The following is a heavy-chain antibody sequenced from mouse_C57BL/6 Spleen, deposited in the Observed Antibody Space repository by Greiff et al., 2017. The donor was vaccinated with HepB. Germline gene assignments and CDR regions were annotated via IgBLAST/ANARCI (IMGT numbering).Heavy chain of an antibody. CDR3: AIGITTVVATGFDY. D-gene: IGHD1-1*01. CDR1: GYTFTSYW. J-gene: IGHJ2*01. Sequence: QVQLQQPGAELVRPGSSVKLSCKASGYTFTSYWMHWVKQRPIQGLEWIGNIDPSDSETHYNQKFKDKATLTVDKSSSTAYMQLSSLTSEDSAVYYCAIGITTVVATGFDYWGQGTTLTVSS. CDR2: IDPSDSET. V-gene: IGHV1-52*01.